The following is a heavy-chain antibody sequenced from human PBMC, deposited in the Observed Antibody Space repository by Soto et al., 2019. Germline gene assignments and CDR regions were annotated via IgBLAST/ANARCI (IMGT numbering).Heavy chain of an antibody. J-gene: IGHJ4*02. Sequence: QVQLVESGGGVVQPGRSLRLSCAASEFTFSSYAMHWVRQAPGKGLEWVAVISYDGSNKYYADSVKGRFTISRDNSKNTLYLQMNGLRAEDTAGYYCARPSGVDSGSFEYWGQGTLVTVSS. CDR3: ARPSGVDSGSFEY. CDR2: ISYDGSNK. D-gene: IGHD5-12*01. CDR1: EFTFSSYA. V-gene: IGHV3-30-3*01.